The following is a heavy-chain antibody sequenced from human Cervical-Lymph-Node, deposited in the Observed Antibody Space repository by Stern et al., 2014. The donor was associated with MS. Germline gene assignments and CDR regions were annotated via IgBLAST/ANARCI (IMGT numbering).Heavy chain of an antibody. CDR1: GFTFSSYD. V-gene: IGHV3-13*01. Sequence: VQLVESGGGLVQPGGSLRLSCAASGFTFSSYDMHWVRQATGKGLEWVSAIGTAGDTYYPGSVKGRFTISRENAKNSLYLQMNSLRAGDTAVYYCARDRGGGLFDLWGRGTLVTVSS. J-gene: IGHJ2*01. D-gene: IGHD2-15*01. CDR2: IGTAGDT. CDR3: ARDRGGGLFDL.